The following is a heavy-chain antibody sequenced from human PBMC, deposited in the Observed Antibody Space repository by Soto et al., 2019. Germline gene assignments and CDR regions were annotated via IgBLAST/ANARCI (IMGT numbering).Heavy chain of an antibody. D-gene: IGHD3-9*01. CDR2: ISSSSSYI. J-gene: IGHJ3*02. CDR1: GFTFSSYS. CDR3: ARDTSPGFYWLLDAFDI. V-gene: IGHV3-21*01. Sequence: GGSLRLSCAASGFTFSSYSMNWVRQAPGKGLEWVASISSSSSYIHYADSVKGRFTISRDNAKYSLYLQMNSLRAEDTAVYYWARDTSPGFYWLLDAFDIWGQGTMVTVSS.